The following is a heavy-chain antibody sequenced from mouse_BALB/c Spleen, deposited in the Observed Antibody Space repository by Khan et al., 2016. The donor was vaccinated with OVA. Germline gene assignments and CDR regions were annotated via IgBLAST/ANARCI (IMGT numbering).Heavy chain of an antibody. V-gene: IGHV1-77*01. Sequence: QVQLKESGAELARPGASVKLSCKASGYTFTDYYINWVKQRTGQGLEWIGEISPGSGDTYYNERFKGKATLTADKSSSTADMQRSSLKSEASAVYFCARRNYFGYTFAYWGQGTLVTVSA. CDR2: ISPGSGDT. D-gene: IGHD1-2*01. CDR3: ARRNYFGYTFAY. CDR1: GYTFTDYY. J-gene: IGHJ3*01.